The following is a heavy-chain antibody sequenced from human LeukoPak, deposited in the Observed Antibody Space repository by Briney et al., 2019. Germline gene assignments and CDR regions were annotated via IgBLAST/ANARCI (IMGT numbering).Heavy chain of an antibody. CDR1: GYTFTSFD. Sequence: GASVKVSCTASGYTFTSFDINWVRQASGQGLEWMGWMNPHSGKTGFAQKFQGRVTLTRNTSISTAYMELSSLRSEDSAIYSCAGRNWAYWYFDLWGRGAPVTVSS. D-gene: IGHD1-1*01. V-gene: IGHV1-8*01. CDR3: AGRNWAYWYFDL. CDR2: MNPHSGKT. J-gene: IGHJ2*01.